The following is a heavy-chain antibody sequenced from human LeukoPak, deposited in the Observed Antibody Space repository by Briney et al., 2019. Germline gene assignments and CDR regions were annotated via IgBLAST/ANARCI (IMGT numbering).Heavy chain of an antibody. D-gene: IGHD3-22*01. CDR2: IYYSGST. V-gene: IGHV4-59*08. Sequence: PSETLSPTCTVSGGSISSYYWSWIRQPPGKGLEWIGYIYYSGSTNYNPSLKSRVTISVDTSKNQFSLKLSSVTAADTAVYYCARSYDSSGYYYFDYWGQGTLVTVSS. J-gene: IGHJ4*02. CDR3: ARSYDSSGYYYFDY. CDR1: GGSISSYY.